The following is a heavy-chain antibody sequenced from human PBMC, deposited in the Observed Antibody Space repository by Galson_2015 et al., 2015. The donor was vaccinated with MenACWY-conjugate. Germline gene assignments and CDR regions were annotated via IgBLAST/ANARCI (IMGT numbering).Heavy chain of an antibody. J-gene: IGHJ4*02. CDR1: GGTFSSYA. V-gene: IGHV1-69*04. CDR3: ARLSDSIAVAGTLSLDY. CDR2: IIPILGIA. D-gene: IGHD6-19*01. Sequence: SVKVSCKASGGTFSSYAISWVRQAPGQGLERMGRIIPILGIANYAQKFQGRVTITADKSTSTAYMELSSLRSEDTAVYYCARLSDSIAVAGTLSLDYWGQGTLVTVSS.